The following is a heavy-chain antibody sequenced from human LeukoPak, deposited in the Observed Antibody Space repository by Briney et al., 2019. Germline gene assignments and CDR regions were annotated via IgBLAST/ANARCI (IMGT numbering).Heavy chain of an antibody. J-gene: IGHJ4*02. V-gene: IGHV4-59*01. CDR3: ARSVVVAAANYFDY. CDR1: GVSISSYY. Sequence: SETLSLTCTVSGVSISSYYWSWIRQPPGKGLEWIGYIYYSGSTNYNPSLKSRVTISVDTSKNQFSLKLSSVTAADTAVYYCARSVVVAAANYFDYWGQGTLVTVSS. D-gene: IGHD2-15*01. CDR2: IYYSGST.